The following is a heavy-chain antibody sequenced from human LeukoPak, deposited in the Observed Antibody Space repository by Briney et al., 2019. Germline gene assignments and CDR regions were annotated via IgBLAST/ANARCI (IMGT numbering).Heavy chain of an antibody. Sequence: GESLKISCKGSGYSFTSYWIGWVRQMPGKGLVWMGIIYPGDSDTRYSPSFQGQVTISVDKSSATAYLQWSSLKASDTAMYYCARHMGGHHQQPDYWGQGTLVTISA. CDR2: IYPGDSDT. CDR1: GYSFTSYW. J-gene: IGHJ4*02. V-gene: IGHV5-51*01. CDR3: ARHMGGHHQQPDY. D-gene: IGHD6-13*01.